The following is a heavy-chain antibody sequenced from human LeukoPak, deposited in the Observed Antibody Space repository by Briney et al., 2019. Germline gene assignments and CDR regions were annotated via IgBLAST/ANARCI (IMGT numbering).Heavy chain of an antibody. V-gene: IGHV4-59*08. CDR1: GGSISSSY. Sequence: SETLSLTCSVSGGSISSSYWSWIRQPPGKGLDWIGYIYYSGSTNYNPSLKSRVTMSVDMSKNQFSLKLRSVTAADTAVYFCARSGSGWSNFFDYWGQGILVSVSS. D-gene: IGHD6-19*01. CDR3: ARSGSGWSNFFDY. CDR2: IYYSGST. J-gene: IGHJ4*02.